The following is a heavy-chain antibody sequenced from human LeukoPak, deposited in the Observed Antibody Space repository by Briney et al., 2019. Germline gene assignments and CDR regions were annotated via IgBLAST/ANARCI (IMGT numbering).Heavy chain of an antibody. CDR2: INPSGGST. D-gene: IGHD2-15*01. V-gene: IGHV1-46*01. Sequence: ASVKVSCKASGYTFTSYYMHWVRQAPGQGLEWMGIINPSGGSTSYAQKFQGRVTMTRDTSTSTVYMELSSLRSEDTAVNYCARDRGYCSGGSCYWPHYWGQGTLVTVSS. CDR1: GYTFTSYY. J-gene: IGHJ4*02. CDR3: ARDRGYCSGGSCYWPHY.